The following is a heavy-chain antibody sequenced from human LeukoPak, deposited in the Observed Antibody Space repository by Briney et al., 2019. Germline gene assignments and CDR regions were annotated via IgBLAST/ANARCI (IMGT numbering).Heavy chain of an antibody. CDR3: ARVSDYYDSSGYPTP. CDR2: IYYGGST. CDR1: GGSISSGDYY. V-gene: IGHV4-30-4*01. Sequence: PSETLSLTCTVSGGSISSGDYYWSWIRQPPGKGLEWIGYIYYGGSTYYNPSLKSRVTISVDTSKNQFSLKLSSVTAADTAVYYCARVSDYYDSSGYPTPWGQGTLVTVSS. D-gene: IGHD3-22*01. J-gene: IGHJ5*02.